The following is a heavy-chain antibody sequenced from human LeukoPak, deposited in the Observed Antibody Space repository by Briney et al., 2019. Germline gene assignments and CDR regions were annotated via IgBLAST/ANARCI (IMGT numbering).Heavy chain of an antibody. CDR3: ARDLFFDFWSGYYYYYMDV. CDR1: GYTFTGYY. V-gene: IGHV1-2*02. D-gene: IGHD3-3*01. CDR2: IYPNSGGT. J-gene: IGHJ6*03. Sequence: ALVKVSXKASGYTFTGYYMHWVRQAPGQGLEWMGWIYPNSGGTNYAQKFQGRVTMTRDTSISTAYMELSRLRSDDTAVYYCARDLFFDFWSGYYYYYMDVWGKGTTVTVSS.